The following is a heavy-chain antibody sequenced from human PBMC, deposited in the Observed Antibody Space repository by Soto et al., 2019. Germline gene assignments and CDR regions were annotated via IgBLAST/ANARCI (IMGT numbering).Heavy chain of an antibody. CDR1: GFTFSSYA. CDR3: ARGGIVLVTAAMVSYYFDY. CDR2: ISYDGSNK. J-gene: IGHJ4*02. Sequence: QVQLVESGGGVVQPGRSLRLSCAASGFTFSSYAMHWVRQAPGKGLEWVAVISYDGSNKYYADSVKGRFTISRDNSKNTMYLQMNSLRAEDTAVYYCARGGIVLVTAAMVSYYFDYWGQGTLVTVSS. V-gene: IGHV3-30-3*01. D-gene: IGHD2-2*01.